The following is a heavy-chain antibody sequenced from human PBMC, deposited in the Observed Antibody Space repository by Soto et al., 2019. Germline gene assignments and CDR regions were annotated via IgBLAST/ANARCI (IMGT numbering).Heavy chain of an antibody. D-gene: IGHD3-10*01. Sequence: PSETLSLTCTVSGGSISSGGYYWSWIRQHPGKGLEWIGYIYYSGSTYYNPSLKSRVTISVDTSKNQFSLKLSSVTAADTAVYYCARYTMVRGVSNFDYWGQGTLVTVSS. V-gene: IGHV4-31*03. J-gene: IGHJ4*02. CDR1: GGSISSGGYY. CDR3: ARYTMVRGVSNFDY. CDR2: IYYSGST.